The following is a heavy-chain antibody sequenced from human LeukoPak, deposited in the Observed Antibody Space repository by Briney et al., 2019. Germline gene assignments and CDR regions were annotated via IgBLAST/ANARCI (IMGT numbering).Heavy chain of an antibody. Sequence: GGSLRLPCVASGFTFSNHAMTWVRQAPGKGLEWVSAISANGVDTFYAPSVKGRFTISRDNSKNTLYLQINSLRAEDTAVYYCARGFNRGFDPWGQGTLVTVSS. J-gene: IGHJ5*02. D-gene: IGHD1-14*01. V-gene: IGHV3-23*01. CDR3: ARGFNRGFDP. CDR2: ISANGVDT. CDR1: GFTFSNHA.